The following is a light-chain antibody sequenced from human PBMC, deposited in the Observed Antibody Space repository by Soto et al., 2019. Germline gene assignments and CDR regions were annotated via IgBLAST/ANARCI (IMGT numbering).Light chain of an antibody. J-gene: IGKJ1*01. CDR2: KAS. V-gene: IGKV1-5*03. CDR3: QQYNSYSLT. CDR1: QSISSW. Sequence: DIQMTQSPSTLSASVGDRVTITWRASQSISSWLAWYQQKPGKAPKLLIYKASSLESGVPSRFSGSGSGTDFTLTISSLQPDDFATYYCQQYNSYSLTFGQGTKVEIK.